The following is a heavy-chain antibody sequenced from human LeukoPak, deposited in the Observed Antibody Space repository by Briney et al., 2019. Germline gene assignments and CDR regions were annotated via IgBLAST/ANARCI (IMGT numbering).Heavy chain of an antibody. V-gene: IGHV4-39*01. J-gene: IGHJ6*03. CDR2: IYYSGST. D-gene: IGHD2-2*02. Sequence: SETLSLTRTVSGGSISSSSYYWGWIRQPPGKGLEWIGSIYYSGSTYYNPSLKSRVTISVDTSKNQFSLKLSSVTAADTAVYYCARLRCSSTSCYIRYYYYMDVWGKGTTVTVSS. CDR1: GGSISSSSYY. CDR3: ARLRCSSTSCYIRYYYYMDV.